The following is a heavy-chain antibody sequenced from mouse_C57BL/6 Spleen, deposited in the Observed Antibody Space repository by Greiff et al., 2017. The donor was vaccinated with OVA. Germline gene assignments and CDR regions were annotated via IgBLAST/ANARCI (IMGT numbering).Heavy chain of an antibody. CDR2: IYPGDGDT. CDR3: ARAYYYCSSYPAWFAY. J-gene: IGHJ3*01. D-gene: IGHD1-1*01. Sequence: QVQLQQSGAELVKPGASVKISCKASGYAFSSYWMNWVKQRPGKGLEWIGQIYPGDGDTNYNGKFKSKATLTADQSSSTAYMQLSRLTSEDSAVYFCARAYYYCSSYPAWFAYWGQGTLVTVSA. CDR1: GYAFSSYW. V-gene: IGHV1-80*01.